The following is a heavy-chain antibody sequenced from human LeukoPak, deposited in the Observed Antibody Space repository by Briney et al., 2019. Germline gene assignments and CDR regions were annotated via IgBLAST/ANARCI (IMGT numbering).Heavy chain of an antibody. CDR1: GFTFSSYW. D-gene: IGHD1-14*01. V-gene: IGHV3-7*01. Sequence: PGGSLRLSCAASGFTFSSYWMSWVRKAPGKGLEWVANIKQDGSEKYYVDSVKGRFTISRDNARNSLYLQMNSLRAEDTAVYYCARDTGKEVPPGSWVPYFDYWGQGSQVTVSS. CDR2: IKQDGSEK. CDR3: ARDTGKEVPPGSWVPYFDY. J-gene: IGHJ4*02.